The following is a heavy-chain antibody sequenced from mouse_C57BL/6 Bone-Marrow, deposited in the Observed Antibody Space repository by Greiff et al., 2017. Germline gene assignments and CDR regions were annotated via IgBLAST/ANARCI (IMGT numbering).Heavy chain of an antibody. CDR2: IDPENGDT. CDR1: GFNIKDDY. Sequence: EVKLMESGAELVRPGASVKLSCTASGFNIKDDYMHWVKQRPEQGLEWIGWIDPENGDTEYASKFQGKATITADTSSNTAYLQLSSLTSEDTAVYYCTTEGLRAMDYWGQGTSVTVSS. V-gene: IGHV14-4*01. CDR3: TTEGLRAMDY. D-gene: IGHD2-4*01. J-gene: IGHJ4*01.